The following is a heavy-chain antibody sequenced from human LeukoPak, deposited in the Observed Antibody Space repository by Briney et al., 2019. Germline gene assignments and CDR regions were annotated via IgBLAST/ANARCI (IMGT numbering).Heavy chain of an antibody. V-gene: IGHV3-7*03. CDR1: GFPFNAYW. CDR2: IRQDGDTK. CDR3: ARSLPYGTTWYGRSDF. D-gene: IGHD6-13*01. J-gene: IGHJ4*02. Sequence: PGGSLRLSCAASGFPFNAYWMTWVRQAPGKGLEWVANIRQDGDTKYYVDSVKGRFTISRDNAMNSLYLQMNSLRAEDTAIYYCARSLPYGTTWYGRSDFWGRGTLVTVSS.